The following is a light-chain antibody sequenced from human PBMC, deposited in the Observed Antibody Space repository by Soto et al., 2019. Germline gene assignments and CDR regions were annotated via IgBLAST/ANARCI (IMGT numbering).Light chain of an antibody. CDR1: QSIGTY. Sequence: EIVLTQSPATLSLSPGERATLSCRASQSIGTYLAWYQQKPGQAPRVLIFDASNRAAGIPAKFSASGSGTDFTLTISSLEPEDFAIYYCQQRSNWPTFGQGTRLEIK. V-gene: IGKV3-11*01. CDR3: QQRSNWPT. J-gene: IGKJ5*01. CDR2: DAS.